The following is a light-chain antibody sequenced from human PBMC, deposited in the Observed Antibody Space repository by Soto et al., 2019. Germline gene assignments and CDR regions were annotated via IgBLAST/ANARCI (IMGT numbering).Light chain of an antibody. J-gene: IGKJ1*01. Sequence: EIVLTQSPGTLSLSPGERATLSCRASQSVSNNYLAWYQQKPGQAPRLLIYGASNRATGIPDRLSGSGSGTDFTLTISRLEPEDFAVYDCQQYGSSGTFGQGTKVDIK. CDR2: GAS. CDR3: QQYGSSGT. V-gene: IGKV3-20*01. CDR1: QSVSNNY.